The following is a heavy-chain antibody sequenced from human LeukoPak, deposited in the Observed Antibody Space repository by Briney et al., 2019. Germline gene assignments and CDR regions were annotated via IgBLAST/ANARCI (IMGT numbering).Heavy chain of an antibody. D-gene: IGHD3-9*01. CDR1: GGTFSSYA. CDR2: IIPIFGTA. J-gene: IGHJ3*02. CDR3: ARPSRGLRYFSDAFDI. V-gene: IGHV1-69*13. Sequence: GASVKVSCKASGGTFSSYAISWVRQVPGQGLEWMEGIIPIFGTANYAQKFQGRVTITADESTSTAYMELSSLRSEDTAVYYCARPSRGLRYFSDAFDIWGQGTMVTVSS.